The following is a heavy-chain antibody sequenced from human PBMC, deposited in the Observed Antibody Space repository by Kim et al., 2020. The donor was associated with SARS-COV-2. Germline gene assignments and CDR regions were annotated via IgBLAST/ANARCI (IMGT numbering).Heavy chain of an antibody. CDR1: GGSISSSSYY. CDR3: ARDRGYSSSWPNWFDP. CDR2: IYYSGST. Sequence: SETLSLTCTVSGGSISSSSYYWGWIRQPPGKGLEWIGSIYYSGSTYYNPSLKSRVTISVDTSKNQFSLKLSSVTAADTAVYYCARDRGYSSSWPNWFDPWGQGTLVTVSS. J-gene: IGHJ5*02. V-gene: IGHV4-39*07. D-gene: IGHD6-13*01.